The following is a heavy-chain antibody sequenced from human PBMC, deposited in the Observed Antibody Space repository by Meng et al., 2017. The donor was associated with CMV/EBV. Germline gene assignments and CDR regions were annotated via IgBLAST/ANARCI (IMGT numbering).Heavy chain of an antibody. Sequence: GGSLRLSCAASGFTFDDYAMHWVRQAPGKGLEWVSGISWNSGSIGYADSVKGRFTISRDNAKNSLYLQMNSLRAKDMALYYCAKANHHVGAHAFDIWGQGTMVTVSS. V-gene: IGHV3-9*03. CDR1: GFTFDDYA. D-gene: IGHD1-26*01. CDR3: AKANHHVGAHAFDI. CDR2: ISWNSGSI. J-gene: IGHJ3*02.